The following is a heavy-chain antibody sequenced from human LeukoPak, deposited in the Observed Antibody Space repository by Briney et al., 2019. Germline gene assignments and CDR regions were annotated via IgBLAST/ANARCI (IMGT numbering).Heavy chain of an antibody. V-gene: IGHV4-39*01. J-gene: IGHJ5*02. Sequence: PSETLSLTCTVSGGSISSGNYYWGWIRQPPGKGLEWIGNIYYSGSTYYNPSLKSRVTISVDTSKNQFSLKLNSVTAADTAVYYCARGDYYGSGSYYILGWFDPWGPGTPVTVSS. CDR1: GGSISSGNYY. CDR2: IYYSGST. CDR3: ARGDYYGSGSYYILGWFDP. D-gene: IGHD3-10*01.